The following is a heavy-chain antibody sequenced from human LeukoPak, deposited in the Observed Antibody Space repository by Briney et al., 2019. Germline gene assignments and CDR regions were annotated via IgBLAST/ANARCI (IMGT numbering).Heavy chain of an antibody. CDR3: AMSRGANFRFDY. CDR2: ISGSGGGT. Sequence: GGSLRLSCAASGFTFSSYAMSWVRQAPGKGLEWVSAISGSGGGTYYADSVKGRFTISRDNSKNTLYLQMNSLRAEDTAVYYCAMSRGANFRFDYWGQGTLVTVSS. D-gene: IGHD4/OR15-4a*01. V-gene: IGHV3-23*01. J-gene: IGHJ4*02. CDR1: GFTFSSYA.